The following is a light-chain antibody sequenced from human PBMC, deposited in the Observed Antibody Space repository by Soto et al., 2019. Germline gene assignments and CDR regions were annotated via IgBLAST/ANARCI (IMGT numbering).Light chain of an antibody. CDR2: KAS. Sequence: DRVTITCRTSQSVDSWLAWYQQKPGKAPKLLIYKASSLQTGVPSRFSGSGSGTEFTLTISSLQPDDFATYYCQHYNDYSRMFGQGTKVEIK. J-gene: IGKJ1*01. V-gene: IGKV1-5*03. CDR1: QSVDSW. CDR3: QHYNDYSRM.